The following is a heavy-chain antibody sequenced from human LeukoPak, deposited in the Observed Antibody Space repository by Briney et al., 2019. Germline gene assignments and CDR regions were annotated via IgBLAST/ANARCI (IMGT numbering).Heavy chain of an antibody. CDR1: GFTVTNNY. CDR3: ARDRFYGDC. D-gene: IGHD3-16*01. V-gene: IGHV3-53*01. Sequence: GGSLRLSCAASGFTVTNNYMTWVRQAPGKGLEWVSVIYSGGSTKYADSVKGRFTISRDNSKNTLHLQMNSLRAEDTAMYYCARDRFYGDCWGHGTLVTVSS. J-gene: IGHJ4*01. CDR2: IYSGGST.